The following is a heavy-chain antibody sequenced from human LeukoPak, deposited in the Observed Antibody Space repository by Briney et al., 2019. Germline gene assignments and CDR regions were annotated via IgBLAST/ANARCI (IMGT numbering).Heavy chain of an antibody. J-gene: IGHJ4*02. Sequence: GGSLRLSCAASGFTFSGYWMRWVRQAPGKGLERVANIKEDGSAKNYVDSVEGRFTIPIDNARNSLYLQMSSLRVEDSAMYYCARHLRGRDESTAYRPFDCWGQGNLVTVSP. CDR3: ARHLRGRDESTAYRPFDC. CDR1: GFTFSGYW. V-gene: IGHV3-7*01. CDR2: IKEDGSAK. D-gene: IGHD5-24*01.